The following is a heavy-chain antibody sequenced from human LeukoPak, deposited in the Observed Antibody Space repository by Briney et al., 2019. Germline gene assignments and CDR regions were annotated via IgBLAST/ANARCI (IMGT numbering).Heavy chain of an antibody. D-gene: IGHD6-13*01. J-gene: IGHJ4*02. CDR2: IYSTGST. CDR1: GGSTSSYY. CDR3: ARQIASAGTAGFDF. Sequence: SETLSLTCTVSGGSTSSYYWSWIRQPAGKGLEWIGRIYSTGSTNYNPSLKSRVTMSVDTSKNQFSLRLRSVTAADTAVYYCARQIASAGTAGFDFWGQGALVTVSS. V-gene: IGHV4-4*07.